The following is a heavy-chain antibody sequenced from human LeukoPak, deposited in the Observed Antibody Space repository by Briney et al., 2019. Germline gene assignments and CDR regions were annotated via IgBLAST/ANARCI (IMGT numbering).Heavy chain of an antibody. CDR2: IYSGGST. D-gene: IGHD6-13*01. CDR1: GLTVNSKY. Sequence: PGGSLRLSCAASGLTVNSKYMSWVRQAPGKGLEWVSIIYSGGSTNYADSVKGRFTISRDNSNNTLYLQMNSLRAEDTAVYYCARHSRGRWYVFDYWGQGTLVTVSS. CDR3: ARHSRGRWYVFDY. J-gene: IGHJ4*02. V-gene: IGHV3-53*01.